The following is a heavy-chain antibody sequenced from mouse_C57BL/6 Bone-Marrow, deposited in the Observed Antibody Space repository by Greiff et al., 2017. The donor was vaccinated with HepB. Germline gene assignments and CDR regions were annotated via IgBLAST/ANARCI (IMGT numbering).Heavy chain of an antibody. J-gene: IGHJ1*03. CDR3: ARHGGSGRWYFDV. D-gene: IGHD3-2*02. V-gene: IGHV5-6*01. CDR2: ISSGGSYT. CDR1: GFTFSSYG. Sequence: EVQLVESGGDLVKPGGSLKLSCAASGFTFSSYGMSWVRQTPDKRLEWVATISSGGSYTYYPDSVKGRFTISSDNAKNTLYLQMSSLKSEDTAMYYCARHGGSGRWYFDVWGTGTTVTVSS.